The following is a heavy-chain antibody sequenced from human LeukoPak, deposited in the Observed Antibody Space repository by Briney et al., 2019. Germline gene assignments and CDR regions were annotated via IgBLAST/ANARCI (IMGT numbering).Heavy chain of an antibody. Sequence: GASVKVSCKASGYTFTSYGISWVRQAPGQGLEWMGWISAYNGNTNYAQKLQGRVTMTTDTSTSTAYMELRSLRSDDTAVYYCARDPVGATTTLSKYFDYWGQGTLVTVSS. D-gene: IGHD1-26*01. J-gene: IGHJ4*02. CDR1: GYTFTSYG. CDR3: ARDPVGATTTLSKYFDY. CDR2: ISAYNGNT. V-gene: IGHV1-18*01.